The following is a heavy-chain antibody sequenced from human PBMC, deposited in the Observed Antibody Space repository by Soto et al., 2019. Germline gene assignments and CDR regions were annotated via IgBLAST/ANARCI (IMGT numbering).Heavy chain of an antibody. J-gene: IGHJ6*02. D-gene: IGHD6-19*01. V-gene: IGHV4-59*01. CDR3: ARGGSSGWYEHLYYYYYGMDV. CDR2: IYYSGST. Sequence: SETLSLTCTVSGGSISSYYWSWIRQPPGKGLEWIGYIYYSGSTNYNPSLKSRVTISVDTSKNQFSLKLSSVTAADTAVYYCARGGSSGWYEHLYYYYYGMDVWGQGTTVTVSS. CDR1: GGSISSYY.